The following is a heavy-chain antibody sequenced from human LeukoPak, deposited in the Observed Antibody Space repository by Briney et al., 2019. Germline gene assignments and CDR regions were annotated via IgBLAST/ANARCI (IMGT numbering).Heavy chain of an antibody. CDR3: ARSSGSSGWYDY. Sequence: SETLSLTCAVSGGSISSSNWWSWVRPPPGKGLEWIGEIYHSGSTNYNPSLKSRVTISVDKSKNQFSLKLSSVTAADTAVYYCARSSGSSGWYDYWGQGTLVTVSS. J-gene: IGHJ4*02. D-gene: IGHD6-19*01. V-gene: IGHV4-4*02. CDR2: IYHSGST. CDR1: GGSISSSNW.